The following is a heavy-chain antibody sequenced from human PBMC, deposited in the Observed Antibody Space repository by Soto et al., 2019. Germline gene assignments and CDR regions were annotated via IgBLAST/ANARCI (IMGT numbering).Heavy chain of an antibody. D-gene: IGHD3-10*01. V-gene: IGHV3-30-3*01. Sequence: GGSLRLSCAASGFTFSSYAMHWVRQAPGKGLEWVAVISYDGSNKYYADSVKGRFTISRDNSKNTLYLQMNSLRAEDTAVYYCARGAYYYGSGSYFTPYGMDVWGQGTTVTVSS. CDR1: GFTFSSYA. J-gene: IGHJ6*02. CDR3: ARGAYYYGSGSYFTPYGMDV. CDR2: ISYDGSNK.